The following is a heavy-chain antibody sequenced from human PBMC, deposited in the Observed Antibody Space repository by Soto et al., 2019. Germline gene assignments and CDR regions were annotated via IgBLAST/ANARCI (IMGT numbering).Heavy chain of an antibody. CDR1: GFTFSSYE. V-gene: IGHV3-48*03. D-gene: IGHD5-18*01. CDR2: ISSSGSTI. J-gene: IGHJ6*02. Sequence: PGGSLRLSCAASGFTFSSYEMNWVRQAPGKGLEWVSYISSSGSTIYYADSVKGRFTISRDNAKNSLCLQMNSLRAEDTAVYYCARDYRIQLWLRYYYYGMDVWGQGTTVTVSS. CDR3: ARDYRIQLWLRYYYYGMDV.